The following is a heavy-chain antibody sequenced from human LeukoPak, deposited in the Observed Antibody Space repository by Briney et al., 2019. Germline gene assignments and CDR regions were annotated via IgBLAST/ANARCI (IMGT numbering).Heavy chain of an antibody. J-gene: IGHJ5*02. D-gene: IGHD3-3*01. V-gene: IGHV1-18*01. Sequence: GASVKVSCKASGYTFTSYGISWVRQAPGQGLEWMGWISAYNGNTNYAQKLQGRVTMTTDTSTSTAYMELRSLRSDDTAVYYCARRAGYDFWSGWVDPWGQGTLVTVSS. CDR3: ARRAGYDFWSGWVDP. CDR2: ISAYNGNT. CDR1: GYTFTSYG.